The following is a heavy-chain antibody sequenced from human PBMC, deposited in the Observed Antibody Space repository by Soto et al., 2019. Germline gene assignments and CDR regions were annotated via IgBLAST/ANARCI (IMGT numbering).Heavy chain of an antibody. CDR2: ISTGGNII. Sequence: PGGSLRLSCGVSGLTFSDYYMGWIRQAPGKGLEWISFISTGGNIIYYADSVEGRFTISRDNAQNSLFLQMTDLRADDTAMYYCATEDYGDSRSFDXWGQGTLVTV. CDR3: ATEDYGDSRSFDX. J-gene: IGHJ4*02. V-gene: IGHV3-11*01. CDR1: GLTFSDYY. D-gene: IGHD4-17*01.